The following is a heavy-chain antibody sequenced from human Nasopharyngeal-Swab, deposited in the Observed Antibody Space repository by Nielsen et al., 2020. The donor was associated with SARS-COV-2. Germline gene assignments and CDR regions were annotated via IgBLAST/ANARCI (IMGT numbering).Heavy chain of an antibody. CDR3: ATALTIFGADHYYYYYGMDV. CDR2: INPNSGGT. D-gene: IGHD3-3*01. Sequence: ASVKVSCKASGYTFTSYDINWVRQATGQGLEWMGRINPNSGGTNYAQKFQGRVTMTEDTSTDTAYMELSSLRSEDTAVYYCATALTIFGADHYYYYYGMDVWGQGTTVTVSS. CDR1: GYTFTSYD. V-gene: IGHV1-8*01. J-gene: IGHJ6*02.